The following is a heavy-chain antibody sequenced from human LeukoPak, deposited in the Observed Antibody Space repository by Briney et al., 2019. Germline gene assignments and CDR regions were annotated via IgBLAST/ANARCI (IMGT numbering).Heavy chain of an antibody. Sequence: SETLSLTCSVSGGSISNTNYNWDWIRQSPGKGLEWVGGIHYSRTTYYNPSLKSRVTISVDTSKNQLSLRLSSLTAADTAVYYCARVLRGSSGWTPFDYWGQGTLVTVSS. CDR3: ARVLRGSSGWTPFDY. D-gene: IGHD6-19*01. J-gene: IGHJ4*02. CDR2: IHYSRTT. CDR1: GGSISNTNYN. V-gene: IGHV4-39*01.